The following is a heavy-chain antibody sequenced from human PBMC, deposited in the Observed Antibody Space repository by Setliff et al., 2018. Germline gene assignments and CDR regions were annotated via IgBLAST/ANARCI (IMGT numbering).Heavy chain of an antibody. CDR2: ISETGGNT. V-gene: IGHV3-23*01. D-gene: IGHD4-17*01. J-gene: IGHJ4*02. CDR1: GFTFTNCA. Sequence: GGSLRLSCAASGFTFTNCAMAWVRQAPGKGLEWVAGISETGGNTYYIDAVRGRFTISRDNSRNTLYLQMNSLRAEDTAVYYCANWPGTPTMTTFFGPLDYWGQGTLVTVSS. CDR3: ANWPGTPTMTTFFGPLDY.